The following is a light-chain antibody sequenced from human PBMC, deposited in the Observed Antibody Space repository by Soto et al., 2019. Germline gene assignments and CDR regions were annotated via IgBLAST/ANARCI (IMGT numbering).Light chain of an antibody. J-gene: IGLJ2*01. V-gene: IGLV2-14*03. Sequence: QSALTQPASVSGSPGQSITISCTGTSSDVGGYNYVCWYQQHPGKAPKLIIHDVTNRPSGVSNRFSGSKSGNTASLSISGLQADDEADYYCSSYTNSSTVVFGGGTKLTVL. CDR2: DVT. CDR1: SSDVGGYNY. CDR3: SSYTNSSTVV.